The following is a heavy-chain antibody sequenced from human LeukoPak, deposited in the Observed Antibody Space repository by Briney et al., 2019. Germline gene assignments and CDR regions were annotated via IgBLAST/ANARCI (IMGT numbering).Heavy chain of an antibody. CDR3: ARDRRDGYNDY. CDR1: GFTFSSYE. D-gene: IGHD5-24*01. CDR2: ISRSGDTI. Sequence: PGGSLRFSCAASGFTFSSYEMNWVRQAPGKGLEWVSYISRSGDTIFYADSVKGRFTISRDNAKNSLFLQMNSLRAEDTAVYYCARDRRDGYNDYWGQGTLVTVSS. V-gene: IGHV3-48*03. J-gene: IGHJ4*02.